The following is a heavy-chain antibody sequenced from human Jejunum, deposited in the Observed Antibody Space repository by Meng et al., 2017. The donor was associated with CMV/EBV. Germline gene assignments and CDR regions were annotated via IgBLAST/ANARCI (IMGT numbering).Heavy chain of an antibody. CDR3: ARDSLSGGSNF. J-gene: IGHJ4*02. CDR2: ADYSGA. V-gene: IGHV4-61*08. Sequence: CTVSGASVSSRGHSWSWIRQPAGRGLEWIGYADYSGANYNSSLESRVTISVDISKNQISLTMRSVTAADTAVYFCARDSLSGGSNFWGPGTLVTVSS. D-gene: IGHD2-15*01. CDR1: GASVSSRGHS.